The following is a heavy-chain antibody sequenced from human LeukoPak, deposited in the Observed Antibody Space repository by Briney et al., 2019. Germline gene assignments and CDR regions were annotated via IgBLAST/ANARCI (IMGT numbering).Heavy chain of an antibody. CDR1: GFTFSSYS. D-gene: IGHD6-6*01. Sequence: PGGSLRLSCAASGFTFSSYSMNWVRQAPGKGLEWVSSISSSSSYIYYADSVKGRFTISRDNAKNSLYLQMNSLRAEVTAVYYCATYSSSGLYYFDYWGQGTLVTVSS. CDR2: ISSSSSYI. CDR3: ATYSSSGLYYFDY. J-gene: IGHJ4*02. V-gene: IGHV3-21*01.